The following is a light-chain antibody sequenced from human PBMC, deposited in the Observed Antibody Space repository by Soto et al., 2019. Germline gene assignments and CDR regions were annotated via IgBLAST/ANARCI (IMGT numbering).Light chain of an antibody. V-gene: IGKV3-20*01. CDR1: QSVSSS. CDR2: DAS. CDR3: QQYGSSTWT. J-gene: IGKJ1*01. Sequence: EIVLTQSPATLSLSPGERATLYCRASQSVSSSLAWYQQKPGQAPRLLIYDASNRATGIPVRFSGGGSGTDFTLTISRLEPEDFAVYYCQQYGSSTWTFGQGTKVDI.